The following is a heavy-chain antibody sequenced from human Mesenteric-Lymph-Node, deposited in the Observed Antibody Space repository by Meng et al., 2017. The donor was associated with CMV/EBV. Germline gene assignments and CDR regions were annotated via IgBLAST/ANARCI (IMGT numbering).Heavy chain of an antibody. CDR3: ARIVITPGGTIDS. CDR2: IFHGGST. J-gene: IGHJ4*02. CDR1: GGSIISSVW. Sequence: AVSGGSIISSVWWSWVCQPPGKGLEWIGEIFHGGSTNYNPSLKSRISISVDKSKNQFSLKLSSVTAADTAIYYCARIVITPGGTIDSWGQGTLVTVSS. D-gene: IGHD2-8*02. V-gene: IGHV4-4*02.